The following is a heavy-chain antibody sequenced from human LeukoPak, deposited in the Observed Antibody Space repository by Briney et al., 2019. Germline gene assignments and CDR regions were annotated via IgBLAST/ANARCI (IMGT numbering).Heavy chain of an antibody. CDR1: GYTFTGYY. J-gene: IGHJ3*02. CDR2: INPNTGAT. V-gene: IGHV1-2*02. D-gene: IGHD2-8*01. CDR3: AITLITISRDAFDI. Sequence: ASVKVSCKASGYTFTGYYIHWVRQAPGQGLEWMGWINPNTGATNFAHKFQGRVTMTRDTSMTTAYMELSSLISDDTAVYYCAITLITISRDAFDIWGQGTMVTVSS.